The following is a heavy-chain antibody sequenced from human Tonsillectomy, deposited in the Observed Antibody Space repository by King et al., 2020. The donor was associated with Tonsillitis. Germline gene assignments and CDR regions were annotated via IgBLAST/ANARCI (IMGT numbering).Heavy chain of an antibody. CDR2: LSSSGTT. D-gene: IGHD5-24*01. CDR3: AGCGDAYKVGNY. CDR1: GDSISGYY. J-gene: IGHJ4*02. Sequence: QLQESGPGLVKSSETLSLTCTVSGDSISGYYWSWIRIRQSPGKGLEWIASLSSSGTTHYNPSLQSRVSISVDTTQNQFSLRLSSVAAADTAVYYCAGCGDAYKVGNYWGQGTLVTVSS. V-gene: IGHV4-59*08.